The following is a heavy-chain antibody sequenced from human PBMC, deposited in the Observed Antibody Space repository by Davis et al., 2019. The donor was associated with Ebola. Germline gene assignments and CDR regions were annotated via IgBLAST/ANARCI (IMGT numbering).Heavy chain of an antibody. CDR2: ISYDGSNY. J-gene: IGHJ4*02. Sequence: GESLKISCAASGFTVSENYMSWVRQAPGKGLEWVAVISYDGSNYYSADSVKGRFTISRDNSKNTLYLQMNSLRADDTALYYCARARSGYYSGGDYWGQGTLVTVSS. D-gene: IGHD3-22*01. V-gene: IGHV3-30*03. CDR1: GFTVSENY. CDR3: ARARSGYYSGGDY.